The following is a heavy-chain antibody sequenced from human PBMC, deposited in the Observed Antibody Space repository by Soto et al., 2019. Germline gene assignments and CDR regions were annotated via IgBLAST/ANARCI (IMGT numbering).Heavy chain of an antibody. CDR3: AKDRGRQEYYFDY. CDR2: ISGSGGST. V-gene: IGHV3-23*01. CDR1: GFTFSSYA. J-gene: IGHJ4*02. Sequence: EVQLLESGGGLVQPGGSLRLSCAASGFTFSSYAMSWVRQAPGKGLEWVSAISGSGGSTYYADSVKGRFNISRDKSKNTLYLQMNSLRAEDTAVYYCAKDRGRQEYYFDYWGQGTLVTVSS.